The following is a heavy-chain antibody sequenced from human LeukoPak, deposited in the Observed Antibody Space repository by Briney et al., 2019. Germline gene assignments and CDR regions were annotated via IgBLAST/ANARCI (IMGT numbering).Heavy chain of an antibody. Sequence: GGSLRLSCAASGFTFSSYSMNWVRQAPGKGLEWVSSISSSSSYIYYADSVKGRFTISRDNAKNSLYLQMNSLRAEDTAVYYCARAEGYYDSSGYYYSFDYWGQGALVTVSS. V-gene: IGHV3-21*01. CDR3: ARAEGYYDSSGYYYSFDY. CDR2: ISSSSSYI. J-gene: IGHJ4*02. D-gene: IGHD3-22*01. CDR1: GFTFSSYS.